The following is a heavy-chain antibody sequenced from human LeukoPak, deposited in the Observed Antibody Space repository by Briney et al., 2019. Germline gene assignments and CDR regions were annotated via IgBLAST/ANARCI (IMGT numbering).Heavy chain of an antibody. CDR3: ARAPRDSSSSNYMRRFDY. Sequence: SETLSLTCAVSGYSISSDNYWVWIRQPPGQGLEWTGGIYHSGSTYYNPTLKSRVTMSVDTSRNQFSLKLSSVTAADTAVYYCARAPRDSSSSNYMRRFDYWGQGTLVTVSS. J-gene: IGHJ4*02. V-gene: IGHV4-38-2*01. CDR1: GYSISSDNY. CDR2: IYHSGST. D-gene: IGHD3-22*01.